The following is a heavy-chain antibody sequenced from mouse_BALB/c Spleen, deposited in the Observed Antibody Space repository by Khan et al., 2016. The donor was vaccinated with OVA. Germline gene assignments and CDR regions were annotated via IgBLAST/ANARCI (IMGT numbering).Heavy chain of an antibody. Sequence: QVQLKESGPGLVQPSQSLSITCTVPGFSLTTYGAHRVRQSSAKGLVWLGVTWSGGSTDYNAPFISRLSFSKDNSKSQVFFIMYSLQADDTAIYYCARNSYRYDFAYWGQGTLVTVSA. J-gene: IGHJ3*01. CDR1: GFSLTTYG. CDR3: ARNSYRYDFAY. CDR2: TWSGGST. D-gene: IGHD2-14*01. V-gene: IGHV2-4-1*01.